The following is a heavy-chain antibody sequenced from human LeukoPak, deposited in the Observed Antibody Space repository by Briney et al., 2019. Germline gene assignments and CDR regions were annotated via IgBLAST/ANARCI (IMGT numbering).Heavy chain of an antibody. J-gene: IGHJ3*02. Sequence: PGRSLRLSCAASGFTFNNYAMHWVRQAPGKGLEWVAVISSDGSNKYYADSVKGRFTISRDNAKNSLYLQMNSLRAEDTAVYYCARSGGYNLAMYHDAFDIWGQGTMVTVSS. CDR1: GFTFNNYA. CDR2: ISSDGSNK. D-gene: IGHD5-24*01. CDR3: ARSGGYNLAMYHDAFDI. V-gene: IGHV3-30-3*01.